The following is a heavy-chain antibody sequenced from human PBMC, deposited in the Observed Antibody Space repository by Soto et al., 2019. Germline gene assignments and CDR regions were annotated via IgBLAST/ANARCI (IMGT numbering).Heavy chain of an antibody. V-gene: IGHV4-59*01. CDR3: ARRRNTMTGDFDS. CDR1: GGFISSYY. Sequence: KPSETLSLTCTVSGGFISSYYWSWIRQPPGKGPEWIGNIFYSGSTNYNPSLDSRVTMSVDTSNNQFSLKLKSVTAADTAIYYCARRRNTMTGDFDSWGQGALVTVSS. D-gene: IGHD3-3*01. CDR2: IFYSGST. J-gene: IGHJ4*02.